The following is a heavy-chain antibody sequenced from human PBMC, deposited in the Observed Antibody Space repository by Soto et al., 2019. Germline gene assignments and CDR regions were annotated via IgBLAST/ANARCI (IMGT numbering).Heavy chain of an antibody. J-gene: IGHJ4*02. V-gene: IGHV3-30-3*01. Sequence: GGSLRLSCAASGFTFSTYAVHWVRQAPGKGLEWVAMISFDGSNRQYADSVKGRFTISRDNSKSTLYLQMNSLRAEDTAVYYCARDRVYSGGWYKDYWGQGSLVTVSS. D-gene: IGHD6-19*01. CDR2: ISFDGSNR. CDR1: GFTFSTYA. CDR3: ARDRVYSGGWYKDY.